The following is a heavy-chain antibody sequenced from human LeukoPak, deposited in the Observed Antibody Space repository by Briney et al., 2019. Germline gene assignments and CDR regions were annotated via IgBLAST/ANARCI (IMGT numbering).Heavy chain of an antibody. V-gene: IGHV3-23*01. CDR2: ISGSGGST. D-gene: IGHD1-14*01. J-gene: IGHJ4*02. Sequence: GGSLRLSCAASGFTFSSYAMSWVRQAPGKGLEWVSAISGSGGSTYYADSVKGRFTISRDNSNNRLFLQMNSLKVEDTASYFCATDNHLASWGQGTQVTVSA. CDR1: GFTFSSYA. CDR3: ATDNHLAS.